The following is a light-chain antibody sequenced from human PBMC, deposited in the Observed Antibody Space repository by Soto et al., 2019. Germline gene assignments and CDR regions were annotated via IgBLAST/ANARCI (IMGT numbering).Light chain of an antibody. J-gene: IGLJ2*01. Sequence: SYELTQPPSVSVAPGKTARITCGGTNIGSKSVHWYQQMPGQAPVLVIYYDSDRPSGIPERFSGSNSGNTATLTISRVEAGDEADYYCQVWDSSSDHRRVVGGGTKLTVL. CDR1: NIGSKS. CDR3: QVWDSSSDHRRV. V-gene: IGLV3-21*04. CDR2: YDS.